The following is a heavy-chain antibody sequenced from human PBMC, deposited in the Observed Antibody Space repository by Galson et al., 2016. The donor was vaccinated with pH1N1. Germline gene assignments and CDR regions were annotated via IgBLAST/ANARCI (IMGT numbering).Heavy chain of an antibody. Sequence: SLRLSCAASGFTFDYFGLHWVRQAPGKGLEWVSLISRVGVTFYADSVRGRFTISRDNNRNSLSLQMDGLTSEDTAFYYCAKEKFGSKWSTFDNWGQGTLVTVSS. D-gene: IGHD2-15*01. J-gene: IGHJ4*02. V-gene: IGHV3-43*01. CDR1: GFTFDYFG. CDR2: ISRVGVT. CDR3: AKEKFGSKWSTFDN.